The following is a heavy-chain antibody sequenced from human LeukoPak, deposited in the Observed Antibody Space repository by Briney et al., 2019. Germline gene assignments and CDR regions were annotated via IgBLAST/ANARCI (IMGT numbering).Heavy chain of an antibody. J-gene: IGHJ4*02. V-gene: IGHV3-74*01. Sequence: GGSLRLSCAASGFTFSSYWMHWVRQAPGKGLVWVSRINSDGSSTSYADSVKGRFTISRDNAKNTLYLQMNSLRAEDTAVYSCARGTWALGYCSSTSCSQYFDYWGQGTLVTVSS. D-gene: IGHD2-2*01. CDR1: GFTFSSYW. CDR2: INSDGSST. CDR3: ARGTWALGYCSSTSCSQYFDY.